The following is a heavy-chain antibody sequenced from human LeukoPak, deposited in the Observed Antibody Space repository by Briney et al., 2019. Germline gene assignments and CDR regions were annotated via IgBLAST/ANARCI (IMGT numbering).Heavy chain of an antibody. CDR2: MSSSGDSI. CDR3: ASSGYDLDWYFDL. D-gene: IGHD5-12*01. Sequence: GGSLRLSCAASGFTFSTYTINWVRQAPGKGLQWVSSMSSSGDSIHLADSVKGRFSIFRDSANNSLYLQMNSLGAEDTAVYYCASSGYDLDWYFDLWGRGTLVTVSS. V-gene: IGHV3-21*01. CDR1: GFTFSTYT. J-gene: IGHJ2*01.